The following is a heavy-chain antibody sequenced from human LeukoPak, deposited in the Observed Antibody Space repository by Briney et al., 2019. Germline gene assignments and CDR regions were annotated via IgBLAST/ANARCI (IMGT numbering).Heavy chain of an antibody. Sequence: SETLSLTCAVYGGSFSGYYWSWIRQPPGKGLEWIGEINHSGSTNYNPSLKGRVTISVDTSKNQFSLKLSSVTAADTAVYYCARGSWAAAAHFDYWGQGTLVTVSS. CDR1: GGSFSGYY. D-gene: IGHD6-13*01. V-gene: IGHV4-34*01. J-gene: IGHJ4*02. CDR3: ARGSWAAAAHFDY. CDR2: INHSGST.